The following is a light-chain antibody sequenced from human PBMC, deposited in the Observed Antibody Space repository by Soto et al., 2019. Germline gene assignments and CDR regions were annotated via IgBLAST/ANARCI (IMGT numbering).Light chain of an antibody. CDR2: KNN. V-gene: IGLV1-44*01. J-gene: IGLJ2*01. CDR1: SSNIGSNT. CDR3: AAWDDSLNGVL. Sequence: QSVLTQPPSASGTPGQRVTISCSGSSSNIGSNTVNWYQQLPGTAPKFLIYKNNQRPSGVPDRFSGSKSGTSASLAISEDEADYYCAAWDDSLNGVLFGGGTKLTVL.